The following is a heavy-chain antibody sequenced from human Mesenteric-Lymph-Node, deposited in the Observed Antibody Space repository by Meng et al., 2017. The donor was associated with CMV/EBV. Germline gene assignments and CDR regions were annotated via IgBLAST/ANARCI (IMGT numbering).Heavy chain of an antibody. D-gene: IGHD1-7*01. V-gene: IGHV3-30*02. J-gene: IGHJ4*02. CDR3: AKDWGPAGTSFDS. CDR1: GFIFSNYG. CDR2: IRRDGSNY. Sequence: GGSLRLSCAASGFIFSNYGMIWVRQAPGKGLEWVAFIRRDGSNYNYADSLTGRFAISRDNSKNALYLQMSSLTPEDTATYYCAKDWGPAGTSFDSWGQGTVVTVSS.